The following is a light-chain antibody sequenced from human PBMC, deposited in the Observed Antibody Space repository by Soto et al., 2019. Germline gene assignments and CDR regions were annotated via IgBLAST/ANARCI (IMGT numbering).Light chain of an antibody. Sequence: QSALTQPASVSGSPGQSITISCTGTSTDVGGYKYVSWYQQHPGKAPKLLISEVSNRPSGVSNRFSGSKSGNTASLTISGLQADDEADYYCSSYTASSTLVFGTGTKVTVL. V-gene: IGLV2-14*03. CDR1: STDVGGYKY. J-gene: IGLJ1*01. CDR3: SSYTASSTLV. CDR2: EVS.